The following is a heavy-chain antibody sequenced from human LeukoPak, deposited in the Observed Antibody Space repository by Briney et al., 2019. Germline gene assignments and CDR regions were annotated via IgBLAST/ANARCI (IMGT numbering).Heavy chain of an antibody. V-gene: IGHV3-30*02. Sequence: GGSLRLSCAASGFTFSSYGMHWVRQAPGKGLEWVAFIRYDGSNKYYADSVKGQFTISRDNSKNTLYLQMNSLRAEDTAVYYCAKRYSSSWYGEYFDYWGQGTLVTVSS. D-gene: IGHD6-13*01. CDR1: GFTFSSYG. CDR3: AKRYSSSWYGEYFDY. J-gene: IGHJ4*02. CDR2: IRYDGSNK.